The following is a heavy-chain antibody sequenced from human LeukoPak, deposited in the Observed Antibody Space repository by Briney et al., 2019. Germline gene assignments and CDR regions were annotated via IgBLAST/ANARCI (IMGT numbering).Heavy chain of an antibody. CDR3: TKDLRSSSALDY. V-gene: IGHV4-34*01. CDR2: INHSGST. J-gene: IGHJ4*02. Sequence: SETLSLTCAVYGGSFSGYYWSWIRQPPGKGLEWIGEINHSGSTNYNPSLKSRVTISVDTSKNQFSLKLSSMTAADTAVYYCTKDLRSSSALDYWGQGTLVTVSS. CDR1: GGSFSGYY. D-gene: IGHD6-25*01.